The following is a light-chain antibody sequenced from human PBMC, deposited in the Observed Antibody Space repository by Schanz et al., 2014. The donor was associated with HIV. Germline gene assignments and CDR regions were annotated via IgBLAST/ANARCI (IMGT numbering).Light chain of an antibody. CDR2: GAS. V-gene: IGKV3-20*01. CDR3: QHYGSS. J-gene: IGKJ3*01. CDR1: PRLSSSY. Sequence: EIVLTQSPGSLSLSPGERATLSCGASPRLSSSYLAWYQQKPGQAPRLLIYGASSRATGIPDRFSGSGSGTDFTLTISRLEPEDFAVYYCQHYGSSFGPGTKVDIK.